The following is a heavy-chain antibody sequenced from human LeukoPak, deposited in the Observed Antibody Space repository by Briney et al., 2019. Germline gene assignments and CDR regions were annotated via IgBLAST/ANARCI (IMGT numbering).Heavy chain of an antibody. CDR3: AKGGGWSWSYYYPYMDV. Sequence: GGSLRLSCAASAFTFSTYAMSWVRQAPGKGLEWVSGISNSGGSTPYADSVRGRFTISRDNSKNTLYLQMTSLRAEDTAVYYCAKGGGWSWSYYYPYMDVWGKGTTVTISS. V-gene: IGHV3-23*01. D-gene: IGHD3-10*01. CDR1: AFTFSTYA. J-gene: IGHJ6*03. CDR2: ISNSGGST.